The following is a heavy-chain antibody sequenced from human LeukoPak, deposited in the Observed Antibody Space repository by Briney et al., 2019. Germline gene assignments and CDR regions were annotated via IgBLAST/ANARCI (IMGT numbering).Heavy chain of an antibody. CDR1: GGSISSGDYY. CDR2: IYYSGST. CDR3: ARDPNKISSAFDI. Sequence: PSETLSLTCTVSGGSISSGDYYWSWIRQPPGKGLEWIGHIYYSGSTNYNPSLKSRVTISVDTSKNQFSLKLSSVTAADTAVYYCARDPNKISSAFDIWGQGTMVTVSS. V-gene: IGHV4-30-4*01. J-gene: IGHJ3*02. D-gene: IGHD2/OR15-2a*01.